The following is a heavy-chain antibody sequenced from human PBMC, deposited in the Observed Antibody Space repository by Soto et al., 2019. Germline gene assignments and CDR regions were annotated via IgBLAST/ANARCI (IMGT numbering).Heavy chain of an antibody. V-gene: IGHV1-69*13. D-gene: IGHD3-22*01. CDR3: ATNLSIVVVLHRPRPSCGMDV. CDR2: IIPIFGTA. J-gene: IGHJ6*02. Sequence: SVKVPCKASGGTFSSYAISWVRQAPGQGLEWMGGIIPIFGTANYAQKFQGRVTITADESTSTAYMELSSLRSEDTAVYYCATNLSIVVVLHRPRPSCGMDVWGQGTTVTVSS. CDR1: GGTFSSYA.